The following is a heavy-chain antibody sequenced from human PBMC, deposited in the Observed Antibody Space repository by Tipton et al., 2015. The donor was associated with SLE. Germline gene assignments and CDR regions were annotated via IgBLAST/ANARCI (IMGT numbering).Heavy chain of an antibody. D-gene: IGHD3-16*01. V-gene: IGHV4-59*12. CDR2: IYHSGIT. Sequence: TLSLTCTVSGASISSYSWSWIRQPPGKGLEWIGNIYHSGITYYNPSLKSRVTISLDTSKNQFSLKLSSATAADTAVYYCARDPRLNWDYGTYFDYWGQGTLVTVSS. CDR1: GASISSYS. CDR3: ARDPRLNWDYGTYFDY. J-gene: IGHJ4*02.